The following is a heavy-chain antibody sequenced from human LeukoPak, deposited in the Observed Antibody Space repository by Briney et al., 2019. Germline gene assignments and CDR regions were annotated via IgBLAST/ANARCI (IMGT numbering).Heavy chain of an antibody. D-gene: IGHD3-10*01. CDR1: GGSISSYY. CDR3: AGRVFDSGSYIVDY. J-gene: IGHJ4*02. CDR2: IYYSGST. V-gene: IGHV4-59*01. Sequence: SETLSLTCTVSGGSISSYYWSWIRQPPGKGLEWIGYIYYSGSTNYNPSLKSRVTISVDTSKNQFSLKLSSVTAADTAVYYCAGRVFDSGSYIVDYWGQGTLVTVSS.